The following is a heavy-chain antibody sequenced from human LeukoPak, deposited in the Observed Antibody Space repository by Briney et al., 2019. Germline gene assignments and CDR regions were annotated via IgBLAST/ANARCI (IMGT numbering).Heavy chain of an antibody. D-gene: IGHD2-15*01. V-gene: IGHV3-23*01. J-gene: IGHJ4*02. CDR3: AKDLDIVVVVAAVFDY. CDR2: ISGSGGST. Sequence: GGTLRLSCAASGFTFSSYGMSWVRRAPGKGLEWVSAISGSGGSTYYADSVKGRFTISRDNSKNTLYLQMNSLRAEDTAVYYCAKDLDIVVVVAAVFDYWGQGTLVTVSS. CDR1: GFTFSSYG.